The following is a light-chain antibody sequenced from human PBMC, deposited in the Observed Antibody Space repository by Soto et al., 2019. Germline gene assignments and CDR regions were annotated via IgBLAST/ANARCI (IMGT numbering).Light chain of an antibody. CDR1: QSISDS. Sequence: DIQMTQSHSTLSASVGDRVTITCRASQSISDSLAWYQQKPGKAPKLLIYEASSLKSGVPSRFSGSRSGTEYTLTISSLQPDEFATYYCQQYNGYWTFGQGTKVEVK. J-gene: IGKJ1*01. CDR2: EAS. CDR3: QQYNGYWT. V-gene: IGKV1-5*03.